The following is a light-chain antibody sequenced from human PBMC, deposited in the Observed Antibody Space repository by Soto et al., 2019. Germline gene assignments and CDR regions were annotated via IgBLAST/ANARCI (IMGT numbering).Light chain of an antibody. J-gene: IGKJ4*01. Sequence: DIQMTQSPSTLSASVGDRVTITCRASQSISSWLAWYQQKPGKAPKLLIYKASSLESGVPPRFSGSGSGTEFTLTISSLQPDDFATYYCQQYNSYSPLTFGGGTKVEI. CDR1: QSISSW. CDR3: QQYNSYSPLT. V-gene: IGKV1-5*03. CDR2: KAS.